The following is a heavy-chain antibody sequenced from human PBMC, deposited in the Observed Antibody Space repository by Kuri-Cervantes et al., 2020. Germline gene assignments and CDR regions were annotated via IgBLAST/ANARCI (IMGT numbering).Heavy chain of an antibody. J-gene: IGHJ4*02. V-gene: IGHV3-49*04. D-gene: IGHD5-12*01. CDR1: GFSFGDYG. CDR3: ARVPHSVATTRYYFDY. Sequence: GESLKISCTTSGFSFGDYGVIWVRQIPGKGLEWVGLIRSTAYYGTTEHAASVRGRFSISRDASKGIAYLQMNSLRAEDTAVYYCARVPHSVATTRYYFDYWGQGTLVTVSS. CDR2: IRSTAYYGTT.